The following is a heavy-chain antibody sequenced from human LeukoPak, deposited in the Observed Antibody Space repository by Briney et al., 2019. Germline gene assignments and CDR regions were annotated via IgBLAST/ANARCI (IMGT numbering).Heavy chain of an antibody. Sequence: GGSLRLSCAASGFTFDDYGMSWVRQAPGKGLEWVSSISSSSSYIYYADSVKGRFTISRDNAKNSLYLQMNSLRAEDTAVYYCAREGITMVRGVNYYYMDVWGKGTTVTVSS. V-gene: IGHV3-21*01. J-gene: IGHJ6*03. CDR3: AREGITMVRGVNYYYMDV. CDR2: ISSSSSYI. D-gene: IGHD3-10*01. CDR1: GFTFDDYG.